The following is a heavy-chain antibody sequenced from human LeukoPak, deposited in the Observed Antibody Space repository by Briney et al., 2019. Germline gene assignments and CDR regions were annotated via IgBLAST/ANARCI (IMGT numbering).Heavy chain of an antibody. Sequence: QPGGSLRLSCAASGFTFSSYWMHWVRQAPGKGLVWVSRINSDGSSTSYADSVKGRFTISRDNAKNTLYLQMNSLRAEDTAVYYCLVRGIVNFDYFDYWGRGTLVTVSS. CDR2: INSDGSST. CDR3: LVRGIVNFDYFDY. D-gene: IGHD3-10*01. CDR1: GFTFSSYW. J-gene: IGHJ4*02. V-gene: IGHV3-74*01.